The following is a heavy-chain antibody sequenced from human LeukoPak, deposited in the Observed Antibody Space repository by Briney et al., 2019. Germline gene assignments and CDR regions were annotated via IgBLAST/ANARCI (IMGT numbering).Heavy chain of an antibody. V-gene: IGHV4-59*01. Sequence: PSETLSLTCTVSGGSISNYYWSWIRQPPGKGLEWIGYVYYIGSTKYNPSLKSRVTIPVDTSKNQFSLKLTSVTAADTAVYYCASGLSGLGYWGQGTLVTVSS. CDR2: VYYIGST. CDR1: GGSISNYY. J-gene: IGHJ4*02. CDR3: ASGLSGLGY. D-gene: IGHD3/OR15-3a*01.